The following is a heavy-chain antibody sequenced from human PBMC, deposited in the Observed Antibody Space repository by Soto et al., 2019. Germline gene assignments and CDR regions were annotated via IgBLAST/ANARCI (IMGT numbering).Heavy chain of an antibody. CDR3: ARVTEWLGGYGMDV. Sequence: SETLSLTXTVSGGSISSGDYFWNWIRQPPGKGLEWIGSIYYSGSTFYNPSLKGRVTMSVDTSKNQFSLNLSAVTAADTAVYYCARVTEWLGGYGMDVWGQGTTVTVSS. V-gene: IGHV4-30-4*01. CDR2: IYYSGST. J-gene: IGHJ6*02. CDR1: GGSISSGDYF. D-gene: IGHD3-3*01.